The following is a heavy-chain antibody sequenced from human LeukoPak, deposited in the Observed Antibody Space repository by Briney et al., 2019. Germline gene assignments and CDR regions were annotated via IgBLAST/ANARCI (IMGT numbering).Heavy chain of an antibody. CDR2: FYYSGTS. J-gene: IGHJ4*02. Sequence: SETLSLTCTVSGDSISSSTYYWGWIRQPPGKGLEWIGNFYYSGTSYYNPSLKSRVTISEDTSKNQFSLKLSTVTAADTALYYCARSWIQLWCYDFWGQGTLVTVSS. CDR3: ARSWIQLWCYDF. CDR1: GDSISSSTYY. D-gene: IGHD5-18*01. V-gene: IGHV4-39*01.